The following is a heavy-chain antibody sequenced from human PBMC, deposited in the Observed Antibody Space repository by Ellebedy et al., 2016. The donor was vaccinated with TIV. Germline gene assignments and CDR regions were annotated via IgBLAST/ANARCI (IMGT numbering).Heavy chain of an antibody. CDR3: ASDQNWDIFDY. D-gene: IGHD1/OR15-1a*01. CDR1: GLTFSSCV. J-gene: IGHJ4*02. V-gene: IGHV3-74*01. Sequence: PGGSLRLSCAASGLTFSSCVMHWVRQAPGRGLVWVARISNDATITNYADSEKGRFTISRDNAKNTLYLQMNSLRAEDTGIYYCASDQNWDIFDYWGRGTLVTVSS. CDR2: ISNDATIT.